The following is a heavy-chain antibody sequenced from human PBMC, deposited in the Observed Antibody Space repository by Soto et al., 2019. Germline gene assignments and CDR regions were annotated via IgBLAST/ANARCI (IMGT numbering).Heavy chain of an antibody. CDR3: ARDRYSSGWYDLDY. CDR2: IWYDGSNK. Sequence: QVQLVESGGGVVQPGRSLRLSCAASGFTFSSYGMHWVRQAPGKGLEWVAVIWYDGSNKYYADPVKGRFTISRDNSKNTLYLQMNSLRAEDTAVYYCARDRYSSGWYDLDYWGQGTLVTVSS. CDR1: GFTFSSYG. D-gene: IGHD6-19*01. J-gene: IGHJ4*02. V-gene: IGHV3-33*01.